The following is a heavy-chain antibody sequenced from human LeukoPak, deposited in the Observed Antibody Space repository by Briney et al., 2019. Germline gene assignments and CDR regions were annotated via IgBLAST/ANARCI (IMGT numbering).Heavy chain of an antibody. CDR1: GGSISSYY. Sequence: PSETLSLTCTVSGGSISSYYWSCIRQPPGKGLEWIGYIYYSGSANYNPSLKSRVTISVDTSKNQFSLKLSSVTAADTAVYYCARVYDSSGYWHDAFDIWGQGTMVTVSS. CDR3: ARVYDSSGYWHDAFDI. J-gene: IGHJ3*02. CDR2: IYYSGSA. D-gene: IGHD3-22*01. V-gene: IGHV4-59*01.